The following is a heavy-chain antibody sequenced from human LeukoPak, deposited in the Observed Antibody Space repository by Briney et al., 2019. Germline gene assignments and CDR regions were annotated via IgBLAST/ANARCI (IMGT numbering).Heavy chain of an antibody. Sequence: GRSLRLSCAASGFTFSSYGMHWVRQAPGKGLEWMAVIWYDGSNKYYADSVKGRFTISRDNSKNTLYLQMNSLRAEDTAVYYCARDQAYGMDVWGQGATVTVSS. CDR3: ARDQAYGMDV. J-gene: IGHJ6*02. CDR2: IWYDGSNK. V-gene: IGHV3-33*01. CDR1: GFTFSSYG.